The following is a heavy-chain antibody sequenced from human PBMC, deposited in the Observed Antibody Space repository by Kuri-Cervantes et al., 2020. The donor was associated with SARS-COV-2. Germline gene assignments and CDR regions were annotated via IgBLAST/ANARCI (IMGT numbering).Heavy chain of an antibody. V-gene: IGHV3-30-3*01. D-gene: IGHD3-22*01. Sequence: GGSLRLSCAASGFTFSSYAMHWVRQAPGKGLEWVAVISYDGSNKYYADSVKGRFTISRDNSKNTLYLQMNSLRAEDTAVYYCARDWRTMIVEGVGYWGQGTLVTVSS. J-gene: IGHJ4*02. CDR1: GFTFSSYA. CDR3: ARDWRTMIVEGVGY. CDR2: ISYDGSNK.